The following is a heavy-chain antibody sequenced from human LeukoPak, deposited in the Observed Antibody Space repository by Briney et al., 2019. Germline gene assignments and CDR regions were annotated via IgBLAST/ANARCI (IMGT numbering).Heavy chain of an antibody. CDR1: GFTFSSYS. Sequence: PGGSLRLSCAASGFTFSSYSMNWVRQAPGKGLEWVSYISSSSTIYYADSVKGRFTISRDNAKNSLYLQMNSLRAEDTAVYYCARDQFESFDNYYDSSGLIDYWGQGTLVTVSS. D-gene: IGHD3-22*01. CDR3: ARDQFESFDNYYDSSGLIDY. CDR2: ISSSSTI. J-gene: IGHJ4*02. V-gene: IGHV3-48*01.